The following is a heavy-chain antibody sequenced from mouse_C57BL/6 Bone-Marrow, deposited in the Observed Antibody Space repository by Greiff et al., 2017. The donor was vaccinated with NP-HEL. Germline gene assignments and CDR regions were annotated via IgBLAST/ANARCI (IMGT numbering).Heavy chain of an antibody. CDR3: ARSRIYYDYDENFDY. J-gene: IGHJ2*01. D-gene: IGHD2-4*01. V-gene: IGHV1-72*01. CDR1: GYTFTSYW. CDR2: IDPNSGGT. Sequence: QVQLKQPGAELVKPGASVKLSCKASGYTFTSYWMHWVKQRPGRGLEWTGRIDPNSGGTKYNEKFKSKATLTVDKPSSTAYMQLSSLTSEDSAVYYCARSRIYYDYDENFDYWGQGTTLTVSS.